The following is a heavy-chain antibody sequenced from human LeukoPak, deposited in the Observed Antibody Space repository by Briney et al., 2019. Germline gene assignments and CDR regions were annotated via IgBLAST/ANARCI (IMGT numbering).Heavy chain of an antibody. Sequence: GGSLRLSCAASGFTFSNYAMTWVRQAPGKGLEWVSVIYSGGGTYYADSVKGRFTISRDNSKNTLYPQMNSLTAEDTAVYYCARASYGDYSFDCWGRGTLVTVSS. CDR1: GFTFSNYA. D-gene: IGHD4-17*01. CDR2: IYSGGGT. CDR3: ARASYGDYSFDC. V-gene: IGHV3-53*01. J-gene: IGHJ4*02.